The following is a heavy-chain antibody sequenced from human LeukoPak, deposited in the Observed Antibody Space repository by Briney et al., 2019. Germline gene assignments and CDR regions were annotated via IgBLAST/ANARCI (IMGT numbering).Heavy chain of an antibody. D-gene: IGHD3-10*01. V-gene: IGHV4-59*01. Sequence: SETLSLTCSVSGGSIRGYYWNWIRQPPGKGLECIGNIYYSGSTNYNPSLKSRVTISVDTSKNQFSLKLSSVTAADTAVYYCAREAGAPYGMDVWGQGTTVTVSS. J-gene: IGHJ6*02. CDR1: GGSIRGYY. CDR2: IYYSGST. CDR3: AREAGAPYGMDV.